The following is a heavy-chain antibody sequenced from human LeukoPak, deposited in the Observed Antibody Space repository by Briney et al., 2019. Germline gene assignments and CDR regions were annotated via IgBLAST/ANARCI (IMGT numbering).Heavy chain of an antibody. D-gene: IGHD2-15*01. CDR2: ISYSGST. V-gene: IGHV4-39*01. CDR1: GGSISSSSYY. Sequence: PSETLSLTCTVSGGSISSSSYYWGWIRQPPGKGLEWIGSISYSGSTYYNSSLKSRVTMSADTSKSQFSLKLSSVTAADTAVYFCASALGYCSGGSCEYFFDDWGQGTLVTVSS. CDR3: ASALGYCSGGSCEYFFDD. J-gene: IGHJ4*02.